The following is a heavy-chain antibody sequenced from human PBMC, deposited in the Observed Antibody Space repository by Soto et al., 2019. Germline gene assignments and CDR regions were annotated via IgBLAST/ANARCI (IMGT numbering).Heavy chain of an antibody. Sequence: SETLSLTYTVSGGSISSYYWIWIRQPPGKGLEWIGYIYYSGSTNYNPSLKSRVTISVDTSKNQFSLKLSSVTAADTAMYYCTRLPWADYGGIFDPWGQGTLVTVS. CDR1: GGSISSYY. D-gene: IGHD4-17*01. CDR2: IYYSGST. V-gene: IGHV4-59*01. CDR3: TRLPWADYGGIFDP. J-gene: IGHJ5*02.